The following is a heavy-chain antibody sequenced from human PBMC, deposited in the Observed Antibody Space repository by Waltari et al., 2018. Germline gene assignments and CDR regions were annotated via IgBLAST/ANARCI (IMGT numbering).Heavy chain of an antibody. D-gene: IGHD6-19*01. CDR3: AGGGQWLAFDY. CDR2: FYNSGTT. J-gene: IGHJ4*02. CDR1: GGSISSYS. V-gene: IGHV4-59*01. Sequence: QVQLQESGPGLVKPSETLSLTCTVSGGSISSYSWSWIRQAPGKGLEWIGTFYNSGTTNYNPSLESRVTISVDTSKNQISLKVNSMTAADTAVYYCAGGGQWLAFDYWDQGILVTVSS.